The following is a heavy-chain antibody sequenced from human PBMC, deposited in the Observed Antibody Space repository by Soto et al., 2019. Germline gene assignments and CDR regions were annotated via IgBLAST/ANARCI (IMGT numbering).Heavy chain of an antibody. V-gene: IGHV3-21*01. D-gene: IGHD2-15*01. J-gene: IGHJ6*02. CDR2: ISSSSSYI. CDR1: GFTFSSYS. CDR3: ARDRRSHATYDGMDV. Sequence: EVQLVESGGGLVKPGGSLRLSCAASGFTFSSYSMNWVRQAPGKGLEWVSSISSSSSYIYYADSVKGRFTISRDNAKNSLYLQMNSLRAEDTAVYYCARDRRSHATYDGMDVWGQGTTVTVSS.